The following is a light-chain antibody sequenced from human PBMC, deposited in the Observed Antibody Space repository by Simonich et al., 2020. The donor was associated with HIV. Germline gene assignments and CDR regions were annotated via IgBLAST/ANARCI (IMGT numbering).Light chain of an antibody. J-gene: IGKJ1*01. V-gene: IGKV4-1*01. CDR2: WAS. Sequence: DIVMTQSPDSLAVSLGERATINCKSSQSVLYNSYNKNYLAWYQQKPRPPPKLLIYWASTRESGVPDRCSGSGSGTDFTLTISSLQAEDVAVYYCQQYYSTRTFGQGTKVEIK. CDR3: QQYYSTRT. CDR1: QSVLYNSYNKNY.